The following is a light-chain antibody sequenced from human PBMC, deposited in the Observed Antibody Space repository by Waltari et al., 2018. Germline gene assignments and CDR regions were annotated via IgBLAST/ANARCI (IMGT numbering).Light chain of an antibody. CDR1: SSVVGRDNL. V-gene: IGLV2-23*01. J-gene: IGLJ2*01. CDR2: EGS. Sequence: SARTQPASVSGSPGHSITLPCPATSSVVGRDNLVSWYQQHAGQAPQRMIYEGSQRPSGGSNRFSRSKSCNTASLTISGLHAADEADYYCCSYAGSSTLVFGGGNKLTVL. CDR3: CSYAGSSTLV.